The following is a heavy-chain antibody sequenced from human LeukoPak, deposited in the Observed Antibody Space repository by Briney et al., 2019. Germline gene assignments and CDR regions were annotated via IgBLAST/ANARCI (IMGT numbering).Heavy chain of an antibody. CDR2: IYYSGST. CDR1: GGSVSSGSYY. V-gene: IGHV4-61*01. D-gene: IGHD4-23*01. CDR3: ARGTAVDAFDI. Sequence: SETLSLTCTVPGGSVSSGSYYWSWIRQPPGKGLEWIGYIYYSGSTNYNPSLKSRVTISVDTSKNQFSLKLSSVTAADTAVYYCARGTAVDAFDIWGQGTMVTVSS. J-gene: IGHJ3*02.